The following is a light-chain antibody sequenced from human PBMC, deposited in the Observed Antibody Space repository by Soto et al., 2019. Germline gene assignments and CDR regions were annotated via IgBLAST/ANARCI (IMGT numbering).Light chain of an antibody. CDR3: SSYTSSRAYV. J-gene: IGLJ1*01. Sequence: QSVLTQPASVSGSPGQSITISCTGTSXDVGGYNYVSWYQQQSGKAPKLMIHEVSNRPSGVSNRFSGSKSGNTASLTISGLQAEDEADYYCSSYTSSRAYVFGIGTKV. CDR2: EVS. V-gene: IGLV2-14*01. CDR1: SXDVGGYNY.